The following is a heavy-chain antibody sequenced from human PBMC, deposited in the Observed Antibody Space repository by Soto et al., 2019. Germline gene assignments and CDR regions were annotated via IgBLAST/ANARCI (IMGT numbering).Heavy chain of an antibody. D-gene: IGHD6-13*01. J-gene: IGHJ4*02. V-gene: IGHV3-30*18. CDR2: ISYDGSNK. CDR3: AKYMGLAAAGIDY. Sequence: QVQLVESGGGVVQPGRSLRLSCAASGFTFSSYGMHWVRQAPGKGLEWVAVISYDGSNKYYADSVKGRFTISRDKSKNTLYLQMNSLRAEDTAVYYCAKYMGLAAAGIDYWGQGTLVTVSS. CDR1: GFTFSSYG.